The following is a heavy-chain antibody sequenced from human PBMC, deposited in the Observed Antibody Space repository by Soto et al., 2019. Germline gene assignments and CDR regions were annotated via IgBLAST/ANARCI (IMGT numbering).Heavy chain of an antibody. J-gene: IGHJ1*01. CDR1: GFTFSSYS. D-gene: IGHD3-22*01. V-gene: IGHV3-21*01. CDR3: ARGYSSYDSSGYYYREYFQH. CDR2: ISSSSSYI. Sequence: LSCAASGFTFSSYSMNWVRQAPGKGLEWVSSISSSSSYIYYADSVRGRFTISRDNAKNSLYLQMNSLRAEDTAVYYCARGYSSYDSSGYYYREYFQHWGQGXLVTVYS.